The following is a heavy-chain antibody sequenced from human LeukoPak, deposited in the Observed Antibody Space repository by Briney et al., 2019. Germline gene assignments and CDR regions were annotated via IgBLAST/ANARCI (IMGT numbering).Heavy chain of an antibody. CDR1: GGSISSGDYY. CDR3: ASAGYDYGDLNFDY. J-gene: IGHJ4*02. Sequence: TSQTLSLTCTVSGGSISSGDYYWSWIRQPPGKGLEWIGYIYYSGSTYYNPSLKSRVTISVDTSKNQFSLKLSSVTAADTAVYYCASAGYDYGDLNFDYWGQGTLVTVSS. V-gene: IGHV4-30-4*08. D-gene: IGHD4-17*01. CDR2: IYYSGST.